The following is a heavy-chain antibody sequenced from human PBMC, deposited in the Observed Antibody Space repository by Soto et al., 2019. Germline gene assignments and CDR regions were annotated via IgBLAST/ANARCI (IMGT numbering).Heavy chain of an antibody. D-gene: IGHD3-3*01. V-gene: IGHV1-46*03. Sequence: QVQLVQSGAEVKKPGASVKVSCKASGYTFTSYYMHWVRQAPGQGLEWMGIINPSGGSTSYAQKFQGRVTMTRDTSTSTVYMELSSLRSEDTAVYYCARTYYDFWSGYSTPPSYWGQGPLVTVSS. CDR1: GYTFTSYY. CDR2: INPSGGST. CDR3: ARTYYDFWSGYSTPPSY. J-gene: IGHJ4*02.